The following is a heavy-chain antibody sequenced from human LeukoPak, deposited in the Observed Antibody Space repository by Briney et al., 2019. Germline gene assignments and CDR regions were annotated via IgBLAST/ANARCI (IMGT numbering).Heavy chain of an antibody. Sequence: PGGSLRLSCAASGFTFSSYGMHWVRQAPGKGLEWVAVIWYDGSNKYYADSVKGRFTISRDNSKNTLYLRMNSLRAEDTAVYYCARDISSNSGLLGYWGQGTLVTVSS. J-gene: IGHJ4*02. V-gene: IGHV3-33*01. CDR2: IWYDGSNK. CDR3: ARDISSNSGLLGY. D-gene: IGHD4-11*01. CDR1: GFTFSSYG.